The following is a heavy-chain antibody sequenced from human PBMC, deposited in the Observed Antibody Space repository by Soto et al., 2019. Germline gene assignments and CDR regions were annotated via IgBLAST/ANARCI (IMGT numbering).Heavy chain of an antibody. V-gene: IGHV4-31*03. CDR3: ARHFVAVVIKGWGY. J-gene: IGHJ4*02. CDR2: NYYSGIT. D-gene: IGHD3-22*01. Sequence: SETLSLTCTVSGGSISSGGYYWTWIRQHPGKGLEWIGYNYYSGITYYNPSLKSRVTISLDTSKNQFSLKLSSVTAADTAVYYCARHFVAVVIKGWGYWGQGTLVTVSS. CDR1: GGSISSGGYY.